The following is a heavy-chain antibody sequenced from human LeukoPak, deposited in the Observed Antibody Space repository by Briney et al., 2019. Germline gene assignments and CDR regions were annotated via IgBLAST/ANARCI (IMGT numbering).Heavy chain of an antibody. CDR3: AKTIRITENIAAAGLFDY. CDR2: ISGSGSGT. Sequence: GGSLRLSCAASGFTFSSYAMSWVRQAPGKGLEWVAAISGSGSGTYHADSGKGRFTVSRDNSKYTLYLHMNSLRADDTAVYYCAKTIRITENIAAAGLFDYWGRGTLVTVSS. D-gene: IGHD6-13*01. J-gene: IGHJ4*02. CDR1: GFTFSSYA. V-gene: IGHV3-23*01.